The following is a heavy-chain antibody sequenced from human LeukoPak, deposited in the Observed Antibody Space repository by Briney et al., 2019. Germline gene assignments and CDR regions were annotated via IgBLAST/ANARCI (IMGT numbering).Heavy chain of an antibody. CDR1: GYTFTSYA. CDR2: INAGNGNT. J-gene: IGHJ4*02. CDR3: FTVSSDHY. V-gene: IGHV1-3*01. Sequence: ASVTVSCTASGYTFTSYAMHWVRQAPGQRLEWMGWINAGNGNTKYSQKFQGRVTITRDTSASTAYMELSSLRSEDTAVCYCFTVSSDHYWGQGTLVTVSS. D-gene: IGHD6-6*01.